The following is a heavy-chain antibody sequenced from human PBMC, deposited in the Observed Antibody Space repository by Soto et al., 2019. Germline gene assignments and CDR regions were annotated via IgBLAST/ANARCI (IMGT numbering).Heavy chain of an antibody. D-gene: IGHD3-16*01. Sequence: QVQLQESGPGLVKPSQTLSRTCTVPGGYISSGGYFWSWIRQHPGKGLEWIGYIYYSGSTFYNPSLKSRVTISVDTSKNQFSLKLSSVTAADTAVYYCARDTSYHYEGLDVWGQGTTVTVSS. CDR1: GGYISSGGYF. V-gene: IGHV4-31*03. J-gene: IGHJ6*02. CDR2: IYYSGST. CDR3: ARDTSYHYEGLDV.